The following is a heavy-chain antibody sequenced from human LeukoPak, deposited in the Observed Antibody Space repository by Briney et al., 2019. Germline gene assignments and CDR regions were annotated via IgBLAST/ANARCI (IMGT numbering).Heavy chain of an antibody. CDR2: IYYSGST. CDR3: ASSRRYYYDSSGYYAFDI. V-gene: IGHV4-30-4*08. J-gene: IGHJ3*02. Sequence: SETLSLTCTVSGGSISSGDYYWSWIRQPPGKGLGWIGYIYYSGSTYYNPSLKSRVTISVDTSKNQFSLKLSSVTAADTAVYYCASSRRYYYDSSGYYAFDIWGQGTMVTVSS. D-gene: IGHD3-22*01. CDR1: GGSISSGDYY.